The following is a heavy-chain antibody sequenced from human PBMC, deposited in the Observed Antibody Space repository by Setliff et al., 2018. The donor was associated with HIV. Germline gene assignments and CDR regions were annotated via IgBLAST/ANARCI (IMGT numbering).Heavy chain of an antibody. J-gene: IGHJ4*02. V-gene: IGHV4-38-2*01. CDR2: IFHSGST. CDR3: ARHYGIYDSSEGYFDN. D-gene: IGHD3-22*01. Sequence: PSETLSLTCAVSGYSISRGYYWGWIRQPPGKGLEWIGSIFHSGSTYYNPSLKSRVTISVDTSKNQFSLKLSSVTAADSAVYYCARHYGIYDSSEGYFDNWGQGTLVTVS. CDR1: GYSISRGYY.